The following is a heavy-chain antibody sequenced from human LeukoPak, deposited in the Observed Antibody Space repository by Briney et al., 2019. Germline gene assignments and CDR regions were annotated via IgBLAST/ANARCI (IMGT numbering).Heavy chain of an antibody. V-gene: IGHV3-74*01. CDR3: ARHGMGAGPAFDI. D-gene: IGHD1-26*01. CDR2: INSDGSST. J-gene: IGHJ3*02. CDR1: GFTFSSYW. Sequence: AGGSLRLSCAASGFTFSSYWMHWVRQAPGKGLVWVSRINSDGSSTSYADSVKGRFTISRDNAKDTLYLQMNSLRAEDTAVYYCARHGMGAGPAFDIWGQGTLVTVSS.